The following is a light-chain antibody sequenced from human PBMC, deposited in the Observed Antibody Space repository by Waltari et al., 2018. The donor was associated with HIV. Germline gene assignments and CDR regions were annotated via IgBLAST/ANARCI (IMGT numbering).Light chain of an antibody. Sequence: QSALTQPASVSGSPGQSITTSSTGTNTDVGGYNYVPWYQPHPGDAPKLIIYEVTNRPSGVSNRFSGSKSGNTASLTISGLQAEDEADYYCNSYTTGTAWVFGGGTKLTVL. CDR1: NTDVGGYNY. J-gene: IGLJ3*02. V-gene: IGLV2-14*01. CDR2: EVT. CDR3: NSYTTGTAWV.